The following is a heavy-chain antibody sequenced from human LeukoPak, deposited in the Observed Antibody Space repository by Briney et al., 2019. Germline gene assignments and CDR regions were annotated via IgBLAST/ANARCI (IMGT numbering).Heavy chain of an antibody. D-gene: IGHD3-22*01. CDR3: ARSEAGAVYYDSSGYPDAFDI. J-gene: IGHJ3*02. CDR1: GGSISSGGYY. Sequence: PSHTLSLTCTVAGGSISSGGYYWSWIRQHPGKGLEWIGYIYYSGSTYYNPSLKSRVTISVDTSKNQFSLKLSSVTAADTAVYYCARSEAGAVYYDSSGYPDAFDIWGQGTMVTVSS. V-gene: IGHV4-31*03. CDR2: IYYSGST.